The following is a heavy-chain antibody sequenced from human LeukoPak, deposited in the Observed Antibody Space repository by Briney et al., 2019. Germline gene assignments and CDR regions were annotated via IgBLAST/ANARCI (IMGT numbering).Heavy chain of an antibody. CDR2: INPNSGGT. Sequence: ASVKVSCKASGYTFTGYYMHWVRQAPGQGLEWMGWINPNSGGTNYAQKFQGRVTMTRDTSISTAYMELSRLRSDDTAVYYCASAPLEPDQWDFWSGHTPGGSFDYWGQGTLVTVSS. D-gene: IGHD3-3*01. V-gene: IGHV1-2*02. CDR3: ASAPLEPDQWDFWSGHTPGGSFDY. CDR1: GYTFTGYY. J-gene: IGHJ4*02.